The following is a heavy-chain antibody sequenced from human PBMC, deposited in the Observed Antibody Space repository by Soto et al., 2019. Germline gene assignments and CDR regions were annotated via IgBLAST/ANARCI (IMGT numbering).Heavy chain of an antibody. CDR2: INHSGST. J-gene: IGHJ5*02. D-gene: IGHD3-10*01. Sequence: QVQLQQWGAGLLKPSETLSLTCAVYGGSFSGYYWSWIRQPPGKGLEWIGEINHSGSTNYNPSLKRRVTISVDTSKNQFSLKLSSVTAADTAVYYCASAHTMVRGVITLPWGQGTLVTVSS. V-gene: IGHV4-34*01. CDR3: ASAHTMVRGVITLP. CDR1: GGSFSGYY.